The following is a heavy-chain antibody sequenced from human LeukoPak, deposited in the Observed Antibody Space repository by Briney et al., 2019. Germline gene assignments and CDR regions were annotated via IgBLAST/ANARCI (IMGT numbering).Heavy chain of an antibody. J-gene: IGHJ4*02. D-gene: IGHD1-14*01. CDR1: GFTFDDYG. CDR2: IKEDGSEK. V-gene: IGHV3-7*01. CDR3: ARDSFETDIDY. Sequence: GGSLRLSCAASGFTFDDYGMSWVRQAPGRGLEWVGNIKEDGSEKYYVDSVKGRFTISRDNAKNSLYLQMNSLRAEDTAVYYCARDSFETDIDYWGQGTLVTVSS.